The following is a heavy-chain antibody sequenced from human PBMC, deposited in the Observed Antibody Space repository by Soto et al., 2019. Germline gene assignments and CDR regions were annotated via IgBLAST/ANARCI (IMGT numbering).Heavy chain of an antibody. J-gene: IGHJ6*02. CDR3: ASGTGDTDHYHYYGMDV. V-gene: IGHV4-59*08. Sequence: QLQLQESGPGLVKPSETLSLTCTVSGGSISSYYWSWIRQPPGKGLEWIGYIYYTGISHYNPSLKSRVTISLDTSKKQFFLKLSSVTAADTAVYYCASGTGDTDHYHYYGMDVWGQGTTVTIS. CDR1: GGSISSYY. D-gene: IGHD3-10*01. CDR2: IYYTGIS.